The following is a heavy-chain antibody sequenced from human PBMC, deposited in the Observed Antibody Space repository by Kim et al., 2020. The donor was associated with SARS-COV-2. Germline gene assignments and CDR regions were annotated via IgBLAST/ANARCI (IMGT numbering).Heavy chain of an antibody. Sequence: GESLKISCKGSGYNLPSYWIGWVRQRPGKGLEWMGIIYLGDSDTRYSPSFQGQVTISADKSTTTAYLQWSSLKAPDTAMYYCARSAGPYDYYFDYWGQGTLVTVSS. CDR1: GYNLPSYW. CDR2: IYLGDSDT. V-gene: IGHV5-51*01. J-gene: IGHJ4*02. D-gene: IGHD3-16*01. CDR3: ARSAGPYDYYFDY.